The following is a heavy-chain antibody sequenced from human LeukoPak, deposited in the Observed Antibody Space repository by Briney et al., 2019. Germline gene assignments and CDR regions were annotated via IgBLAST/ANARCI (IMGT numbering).Heavy chain of an antibody. J-gene: IGHJ4*02. Sequence: PGGSLRLSCAASGFTFSSYAMSWVRQAPGKGLEWVSAISGSGGSTYYVDSVKGRFTISRDNSKNTLYLQMNSLRAEDTAVYYCARSIFGVVIHYDYWGQGTLVTVSS. D-gene: IGHD3-3*01. V-gene: IGHV3-23*01. CDR1: GFTFSSYA. CDR3: ARSIFGVVIHYDY. CDR2: ISGSGGST.